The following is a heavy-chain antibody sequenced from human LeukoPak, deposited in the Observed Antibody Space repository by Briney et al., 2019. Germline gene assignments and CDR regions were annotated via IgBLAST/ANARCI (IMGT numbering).Heavy chain of an antibody. V-gene: IGHV1-18*01. Sequence: ASVKVSCKASSYTFNTYNINWVRQAPGQGLEWMGWISTYNDNTNYAQKFQGRVTMTTDTSTSTAYMELRSLRSDDTAVYYCARQSTRLFNTGSYYPPPAYDYWGQGTLVTVSS. J-gene: IGHJ4*02. CDR1: SYTFNTYN. CDR2: ISTYNDNT. D-gene: IGHD1-26*01. CDR3: ARQSTRLFNTGSYYPPPAYDY.